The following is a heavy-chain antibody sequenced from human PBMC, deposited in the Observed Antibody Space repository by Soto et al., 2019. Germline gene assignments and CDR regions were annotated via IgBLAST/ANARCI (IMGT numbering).Heavy chain of an antibody. Sequence: QVQLVESGGGLVKPGGSLRLSCAASGFTFSDYYMSWIRQAPGKGLESLSYISGSSSDTNYADSVRGRFTISRDNAKNSLYLQMNSLRADDTAVYYCATRPRRLSDWGQGTLVIVSS. CDR3: ATRPRRLSD. D-gene: IGHD3-3*01. CDR2: ISGSSSDT. V-gene: IGHV3-11*05. J-gene: IGHJ4*02. CDR1: GFTFSDYY.